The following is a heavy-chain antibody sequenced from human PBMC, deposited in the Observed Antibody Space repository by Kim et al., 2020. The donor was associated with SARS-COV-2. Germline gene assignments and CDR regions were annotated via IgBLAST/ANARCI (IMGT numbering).Heavy chain of an antibody. D-gene: IGHD2-15*01. Sequence: YYADSVKGRFTISRDNSKNTLYLQMNSLRAEDTAVYYCATVVVAATGDYCGQGTLVTVSS. V-gene: IGHV3-33*01. J-gene: IGHJ4*02. CDR3: ATVVVAATGDY.